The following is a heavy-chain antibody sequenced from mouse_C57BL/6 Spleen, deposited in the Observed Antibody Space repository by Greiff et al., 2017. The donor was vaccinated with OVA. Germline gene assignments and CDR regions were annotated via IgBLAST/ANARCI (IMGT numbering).Heavy chain of an antibody. V-gene: IGHV1-15*01. J-gene: IGHJ4*01. CDR2: IDPETGGT. CDR1: GYTFTDYE. CDR3: TRGPYYYAMDY. Sequence: QVQLQQSGAELVRPGASVTLSCKASGYTFTDYEMHWVKQTPVHGLEWIGAIDPETGGTAYNQKFKGKAILTADKSSSTAYMELRSLTSEDSAVYYCTRGPYYYAMDYWGQGTSVTVSS.